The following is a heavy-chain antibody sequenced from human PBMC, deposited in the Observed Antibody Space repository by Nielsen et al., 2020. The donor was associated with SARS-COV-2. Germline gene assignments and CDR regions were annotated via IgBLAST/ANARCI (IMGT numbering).Heavy chain of an antibody. D-gene: IGHD3/OR15-3a*01. J-gene: IGHJ6*03. CDR2: ISYDGSNK. V-gene: IGHV3-30*03. CDR3: ATAVGLRDYYYYMDV. CDR1: GFTFSSYW. Sequence: GESLKISCAASGFTFSSYWMSWVRQAPGKGLEWVAVISYDGSNKYYADSVKGRFTISRDNSKNTLYLQMNSLRAEDTAVYYCATAVGLRDYYYYMDVWGKGTTVTVSS.